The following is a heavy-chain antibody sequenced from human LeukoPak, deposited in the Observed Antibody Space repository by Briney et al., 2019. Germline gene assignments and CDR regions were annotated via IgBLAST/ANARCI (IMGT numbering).Heavy chain of an antibody. CDR3: ASLYSGSYGYY. V-gene: IGHV3-48*04. D-gene: IGHD1-26*01. Sequence: GGSLRLSCAASGFTFSSYSMNWVRQAPGKGLEWVSYISSSSSTIYYADSVKGRFAISRDNAKNSLYLQMNSLRAEDTAVYYCASLYSGSYGYYWGQGTLVTVSS. J-gene: IGHJ4*02. CDR1: GFTFSSYS. CDR2: ISSSSSTI.